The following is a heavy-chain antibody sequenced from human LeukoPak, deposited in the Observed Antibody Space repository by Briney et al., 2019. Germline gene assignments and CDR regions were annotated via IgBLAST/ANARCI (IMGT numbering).Heavy chain of an antibody. CDR1: GYTLTELS. CDR2: FDPEDGET. J-gene: IGHJ4*02. D-gene: IGHD6-6*01. Sequence: ASVKVSCKVSGYTLTELSMHWVRQAPGKGLEWMGGFDPEDGETIYAQTFQGRVTMTEDTSTDTAYMELSSLRSEDTAVYYCATDKLSRYYFDYWGQGTLVTVSS. CDR3: ATDKLSRYYFDY. V-gene: IGHV1-24*01.